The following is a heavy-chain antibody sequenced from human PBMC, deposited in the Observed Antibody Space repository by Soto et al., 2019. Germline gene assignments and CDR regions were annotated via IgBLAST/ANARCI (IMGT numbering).Heavy chain of an antibody. J-gene: IGHJ5*02. CDR2: ISGSGRNT. D-gene: IGHD3-10*01. Sequence: EVQLLESGGGLVQPGGSLRLSCAASGFTFRSYAMTWVRQAPGKGLEWVSAISGSGRNTYYVDSVKGRFTISRDNSKTAVYVKIKGMGAGDTAVFFWGKVSGGVNLLGVGWSKNPHWDVGGKGATAAFPWG. V-gene: IGHV3-23*01. CDR1: GFTFRSYA. CDR3: GKVSGGVNLLGVGWSKNPHWDVGGKGATAAFP.